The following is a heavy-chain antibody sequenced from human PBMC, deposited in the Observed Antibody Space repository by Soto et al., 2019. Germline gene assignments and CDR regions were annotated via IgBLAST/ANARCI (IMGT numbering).Heavy chain of an antibody. V-gene: IGHV5-51*01. CDR3: VKSQSGYTSSWYFD. Sequence: PGESLKISCQGSGFSFTSYWIGWVRQMPGKGLEWMGLIYPRDSDTRYSPSFQGHVTFSVDKSSSTAFLQWNNLKASDTAVFYCVKSQSGYTSSWYFDWGQGTLATVSS. CDR2: IYPRDSDT. CDR1: GFSFTSYW. D-gene: IGHD6-13*01. J-gene: IGHJ4*02.